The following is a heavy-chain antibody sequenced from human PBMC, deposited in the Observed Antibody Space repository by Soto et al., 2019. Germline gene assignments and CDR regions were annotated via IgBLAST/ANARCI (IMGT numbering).Heavy chain of an antibody. CDR3: ANLVAVAGNLDY. CDR2: ISGSGGST. Sequence: EVRLLESGGGLVQPGGSLRLSCAASGFTFSSYAMSWVRQAPGKGLEWVSAISGSGGSTYYADSVKGRFTISRDNSKNTLYLQMNSLRAEDTAVYYCANLVAVAGNLDYWGQGTLVTVSS. V-gene: IGHV3-23*01. D-gene: IGHD6-19*01. J-gene: IGHJ4*02. CDR1: GFTFSSYA.